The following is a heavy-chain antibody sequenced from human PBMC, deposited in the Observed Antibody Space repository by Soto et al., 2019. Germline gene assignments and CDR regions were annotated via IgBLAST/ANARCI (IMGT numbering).Heavy chain of an antibody. V-gene: IGHV3-33*01. Sequence: QVQLVESGGGVVQPGRSLRLSCSTSGFTFSRHDMHWVRQAPGKGLEWVAVIYPDGNKQYYAESVKGRFTISRDNSKDTVYLQMNSLRAEETALYYCARDIWDESDGSRRHYHAFDHWGQGTLVTVSS. D-gene: IGHD3-22*01. CDR3: ARDIWDESDGSRRHYHAFDH. CDR2: IYPDGNKQ. CDR1: GFTFSRHD. J-gene: IGHJ4*02.